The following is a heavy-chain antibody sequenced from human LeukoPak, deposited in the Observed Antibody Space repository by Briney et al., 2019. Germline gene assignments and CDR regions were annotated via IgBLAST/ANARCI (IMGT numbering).Heavy chain of an antibody. CDR1: GGSLSSNSYY. V-gene: IGHV4-39*01. J-gene: IGHJ4*02. CDR3: ARWRTARTGFDY. D-gene: IGHD3/OR15-3a*01. Sequence: SETLSLTCTVSGGSLSSNSYYWGWIRQPPGKGLERIGSIYYSGSPYYNPSLKSRVTISVDTSKTQFSLKVISVTAADTAVYYCARWRTARTGFDYWGQGTLVTVSS. CDR2: IYYSGSP.